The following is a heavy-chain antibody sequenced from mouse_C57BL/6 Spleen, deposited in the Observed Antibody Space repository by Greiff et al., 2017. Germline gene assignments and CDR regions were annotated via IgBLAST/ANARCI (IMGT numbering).Heavy chain of an antibody. J-gene: IGHJ2*01. D-gene: IGHD1-1*01. CDR3: AGHYGSSDGDY. Sequence: EVQGVESGGDLVKPGGSLKLSCAASGFTFSSYGMSWVRQTPDKRLEWVATISSGGSYTYYPDSVTGRFTISRDNAKNTLYLQMSSLKSEDTAMYYCAGHYGSSDGDYWGQGTTLTVSS. V-gene: IGHV5-6*01. CDR1: GFTFSSYG. CDR2: ISSGGSYT.